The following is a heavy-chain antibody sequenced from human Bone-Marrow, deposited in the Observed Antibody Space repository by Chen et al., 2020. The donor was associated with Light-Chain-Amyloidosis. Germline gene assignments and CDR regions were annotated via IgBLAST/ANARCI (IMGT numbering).Heavy chain of an antibody. Sequence: EVQLEQSGPEVKKPGESLKISCKGSGYTFPNYWIGWVRQMPGKGLEWMGVIYPDDSDAIYSPSFDGQVPISADNSITPAYLQWRSLKASDTARYYCARRRDGYNFDYLGQGTLVTVSS. J-gene: IGHJ4*02. CDR1: GYTFPNYW. D-gene: IGHD5-12*01. CDR3: ARRRDGYNFDY. CDR2: IYPDDSDA. V-gene: IGHV5-51*01.